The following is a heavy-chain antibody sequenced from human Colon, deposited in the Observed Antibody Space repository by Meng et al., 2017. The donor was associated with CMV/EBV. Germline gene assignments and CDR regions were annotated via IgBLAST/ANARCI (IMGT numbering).Heavy chain of an antibody. CDR1: GFTFNDFD. D-gene: IGHD3-3*01. Sequence: GGSLRLSCSASGFTFNDFDMTWVRQAPGKGLEWVSSISGSGVTTYYSDAVKGRFTISRDNSRNTLYLQINSLRADDTAVYYCVKGADFHDFWSGFAYWGQGAVVTVSS. J-gene: IGHJ4*02. CDR3: VKGADFHDFWSGFAY. CDR2: ISGSGVTT. V-gene: IGHV3-23*01.